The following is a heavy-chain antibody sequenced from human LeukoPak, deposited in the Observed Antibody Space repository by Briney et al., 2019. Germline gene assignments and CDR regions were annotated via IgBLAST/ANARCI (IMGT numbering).Heavy chain of an antibody. CDR2: LSYDGSNK. J-gene: IGHJ4*02. D-gene: IGHD5-12*01. V-gene: IGHV3-30*18. CDR1: GFTFSSYG. CDR3: AKVAGKYSAYDLPDY. Sequence: GGSLRLSCAASGFTFSSYGMHWVRQAPGKGLECVAVLSYDGSNKYYADSVKGRFTISRDNSKNTLYLQVNSLRAEDTAVYYCAKVAGKYSAYDLPDYWGQGTLVTVSS.